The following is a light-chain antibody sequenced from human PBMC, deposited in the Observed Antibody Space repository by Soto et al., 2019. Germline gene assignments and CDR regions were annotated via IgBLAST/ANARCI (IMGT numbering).Light chain of an antibody. J-gene: IGLJ1*01. CDR2: GNT. CDR1: SSNIGAGYP. V-gene: IGLV1-40*01. CDR3: LSYDSSLSGYV. Sequence: QSALTQPPSVSGAPGQRITISCTGSSSNIGAGYPVHWYQQLPGTAPKLLIFGNTIRPSGVPDRFSGSRSGLAITGLQAEDEADYYCLSYDSSLSGYVFGTGTKVTV.